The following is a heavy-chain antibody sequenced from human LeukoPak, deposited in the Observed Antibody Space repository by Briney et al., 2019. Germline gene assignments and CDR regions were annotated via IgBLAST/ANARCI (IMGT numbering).Heavy chain of an antibody. Sequence: SETLSLTCTVSGGSISSGGYYWSWIRQHPGKGLEWIGYIYYSGSTYYNPSLKSRVTISVDTSKNQFSLKLSSVTAADTAVYYCARAVAAAGRRWWFDPWGQGTLVTVSS. V-gene: IGHV4-31*03. CDR2: IYYSGST. D-gene: IGHD6-13*01. CDR1: GGSISSGGYY. CDR3: ARAVAAAGRRWWFDP. J-gene: IGHJ5*02.